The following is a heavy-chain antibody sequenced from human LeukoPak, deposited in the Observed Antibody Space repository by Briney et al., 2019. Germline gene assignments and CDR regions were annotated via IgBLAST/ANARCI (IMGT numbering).Heavy chain of an antibody. CDR1: GYTLTELS. CDR3: ATERWDSSGFYYYYYMDV. CDR2: FDPEDGET. D-gene: IGHD3-22*01. Sequence: GASVKDSCKVSGYTLTELSMHWVRQAPGKGLEWMGGFDPEDGETIYAQKFQGRVTMTEDTSTDTAYMELSSLRSEDTAVYYCATERWDSSGFYYYYYMDVWGKGTTVTVSS. V-gene: IGHV1-24*01. J-gene: IGHJ6*03.